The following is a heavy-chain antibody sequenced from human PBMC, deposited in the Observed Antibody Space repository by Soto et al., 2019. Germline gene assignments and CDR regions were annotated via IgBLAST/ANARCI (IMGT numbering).Heavy chain of an antibody. Sequence: PGGSLRLSCAASGFTFSSSGMHWVRQAPGKGLEWVAVISYDGSNKYYADSVKGRFTISRDNSKNTLYLQMTSLRAEDTAVYYCAKEFSRNSGSYLPWGQGTRVTVSS. V-gene: IGHV3-30*18. CDR2: ISYDGSNK. D-gene: IGHD1-26*01. CDR1: GFTFSSSG. CDR3: AKEFSRNSGSYLP. J-gene: IGHJ5*02.